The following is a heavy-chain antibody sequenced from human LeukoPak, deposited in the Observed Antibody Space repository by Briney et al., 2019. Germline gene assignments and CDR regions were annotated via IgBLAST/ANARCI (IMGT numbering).Heavy chain of an antibody. D-gene: IGHD3/OR15-3a*01. J-gene: IGHJ4*02. CDR1: GFTFSSYS. V-gene: IGHV3-48*02. Sequence: PGGTLRLSCAASGFTFSSYSMNWVREAPGKGRKWVSYIRTSPYIIYYADSVRGRFTVSRDNAKNSLFLQMNSLRDEDTAMYYCARDLHWAFDYWGQGTLVTVSS. CDR3: ARDLHWAFDY. CDR2: IRTSPYII.